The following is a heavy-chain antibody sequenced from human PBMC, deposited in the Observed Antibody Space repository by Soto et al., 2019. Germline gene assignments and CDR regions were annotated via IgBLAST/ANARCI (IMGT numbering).Heavy chain of an antibody. CDR1: GGAKGSNS. V-gene: IGHV1-69*01. Sequence: SAELCSKESGGAKGSNSRRWVRQEKKQGLEWMGGIIPIFGTANYAQKFQGRVTITADESTSTAYMELSSLRSEDTAVYYCARDWGTIFGVVNSPVGYWGQGTLVTVSS. J-gene: IGHJ4*02. CDR3: ARDWGTIFGVVNSPVGY. CDR2: IIPIFGTA. D-gene: IGHD3-3*01.